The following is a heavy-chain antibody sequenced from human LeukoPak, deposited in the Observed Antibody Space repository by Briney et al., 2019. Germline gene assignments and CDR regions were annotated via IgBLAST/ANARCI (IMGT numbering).Heavy chain of an antibody. V-gene: IGHV3-74*01. CDR2: INSDESST. D-gene: IGHD6-13*01. Sequence: GGSLRLSWAPSGFTLRTNGRYGFAQAPGKGLVWVSRINSDESSTSYADSVKGRFTISRDNAKHTLSLKMNSLRVEHAAVYHCAKGTTSSSWSPSDYWAQGTLVTVSS. J-gene: IGHJ4*02. CDR3: AKGTTSSSWSPSDY. CDR1: GFTLRTNG.